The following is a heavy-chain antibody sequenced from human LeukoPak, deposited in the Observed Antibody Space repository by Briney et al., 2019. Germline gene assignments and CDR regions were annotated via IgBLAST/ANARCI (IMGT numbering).Heavy chain of an antibody. CDR3: ARVAILAVAGTRLGY. D-gene: IGHD6-19*01. V-gene: IGHV1-2*06. CDR2: ITPHTVGT. CDR1: VYTFIGSY. Sequence: GASVKVSSKASVYTFIGSYMSWVCQAPGEGLEWMGRITPHTVGTNYAQKFQGRVTMTRDTSISTAYMELSRLRSDDTAVYYCARVAILAVAGTRLGYWGQGTLVTVSS. J-gene: IGHJ4*02.